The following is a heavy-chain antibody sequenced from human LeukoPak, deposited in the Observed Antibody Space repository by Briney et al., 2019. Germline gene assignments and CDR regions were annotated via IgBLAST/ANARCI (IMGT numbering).Heavy chain of an antibody. Sequence: DSVKVSCKASGYTFTGYYMHWVRQAPGQGLEWMGWINPNSGGTNYAQKFQGRVTMTRDTSISTAYMELSRLRSDDTAVYYCARDLPATAIPFDYWGQGTLVTVSS. CDR2: INPNSGGT. CDR3: ARDLPATAIPFDY. J-gene: IGHJ4*02. V-gene: IGHV1-2*02. D-gene: IGHD2-21*02. CDR1: GYTFTGYY.